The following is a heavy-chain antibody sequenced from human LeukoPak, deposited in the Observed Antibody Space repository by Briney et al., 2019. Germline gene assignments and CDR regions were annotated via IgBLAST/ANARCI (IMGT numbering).Heavy chain of an antibody. CDR1: GGSISSGNYY. D-gene: IGHD2-15*01. V-gene: IGHV4-31*03. CDR3: ARAYCSGGNCPNALAY. J-gene: IGHJ4*02. Sequence: SQTLSLTCTVSGGSISSGNYYWSWIRQHPGKGLEWIGYMYYRGSTYYNPSLKSRVTISVDTSKNQLSLKLSSVAAADTAVYYCARAYCSGGNCPNALAYWGQGTLVTVSS. CDR2: MYYRGST.